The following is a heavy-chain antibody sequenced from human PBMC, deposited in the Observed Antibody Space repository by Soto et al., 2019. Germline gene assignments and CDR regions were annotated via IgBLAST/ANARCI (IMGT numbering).Heavy chain of an antibody. CDR3: ARAVVPAGTNWFDP. CDR2: ISAYNGNT. V-gene: IGHV1-18*01. D-gene: IGHD2-2*01. CDR1: GYTFTSYG. J-gene: IGHJ5*02. Sequence: ASVKVSCTASGYTFTSYGISWVRQAPGQGLEWMGWISAYNGNTNYAQKLQGRVTMTTDTSTNTAYMELRSLRSDDTAVYYCARAVVPAGTNWFDPWGQGTLVTVSS.